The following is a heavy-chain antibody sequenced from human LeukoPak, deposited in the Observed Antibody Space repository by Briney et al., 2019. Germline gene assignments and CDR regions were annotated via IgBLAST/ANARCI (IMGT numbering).Heavy chain of an antibody. J-gene: IGHJ6*03. Sequence: SETLSLTCTVSGDSVSNYYWSWIRQPPGMGLEWIGYIFYTGTIKYNLSLKSRVTISADTSKNQFSLKLSSVTAVDTAVYYCARTVGSYYYYYMDVWGKGTTVTVSS. CDR1: GDSVSNYY. CDR3: ARTVGSYYYYYMDV. CDR2: IFYTGTI. D-gene: IGHD2-15*01. V-gene: IGHV4-59*02.